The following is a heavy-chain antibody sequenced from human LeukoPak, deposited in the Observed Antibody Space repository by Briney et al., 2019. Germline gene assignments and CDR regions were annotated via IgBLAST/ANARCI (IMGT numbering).Heavy chain of an antibody. J-gene: IGHJ5*02. Sequence: ASVKVSCKASGGTFSSYAISWVRQAPGQGLEWMGRIIPIFGTANYAQRFQGRVTITTDESTSTAYMELSSLRPEDTAVYYCARAVLGYCSGGSCYGRDWFDPWGQGTLVTVSS. V-gene: IGHV1-69*05. CDR2: IIPIFGTA. CDR1: GGTFSSYA. CDR3: ARAVLGYCSGGSCYGRDWFDP. D-gene: IGHD2-15*01.